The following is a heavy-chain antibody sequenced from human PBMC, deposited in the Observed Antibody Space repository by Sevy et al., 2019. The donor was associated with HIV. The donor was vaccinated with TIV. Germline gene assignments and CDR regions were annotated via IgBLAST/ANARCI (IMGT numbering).Heavy chain of an antibody. D-gene: IGHD3-22*01. Sequence: ASVKVSCKASGFSFTGYYLHWVRQAPGEGLEWMGRINPDSGYTIYAQRFQGRVTMTRETSIATVYMEMGSLRSDDTAVYYCARREAPGDRSGFPMDAFDIWGRGTMVTVSS. V-gene: IGHV1-2*02. J-gene: IGHJ3*02. CDR2: INPDSGYT. CDR1: GFSFTGYY. CDR3: ARREAPGDRSGFPMDAFDI.